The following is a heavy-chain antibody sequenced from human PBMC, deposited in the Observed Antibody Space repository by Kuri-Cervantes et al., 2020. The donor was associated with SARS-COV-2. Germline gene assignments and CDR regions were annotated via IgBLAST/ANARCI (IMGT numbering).Heavy chain of an antibody. V-gene: IGHV4-34*01. J-gene: IGHJ6*02. CDR2: INHSGST. Sequence: GSLRLSCAVYGGSFSGYYWSWIRQPPGKGLEWIGEINHSGSTNYNPSLKSRVTISVDTSKNQFSPKLSSVTAADTAVYYCARHALSSSVRGGGEYYYYYGMDVWGQGTTVTVSS. CDR1: GGSFSGYY. D-gene: IGHD3-10*01. CDR3: ARHALSSSVRGGGEYYYYYGMDV.